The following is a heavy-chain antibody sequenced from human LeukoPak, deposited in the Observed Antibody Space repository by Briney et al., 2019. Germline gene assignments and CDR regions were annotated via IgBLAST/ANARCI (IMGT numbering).Heavy chain of an antibody. Sequence: GGSLRLSCAASGFTFSSYGMHWVRQAPGKGLEWVAVIWYDGSNKYYADSVKGGFTISRDNTKNTLYLQMNSLRAEDTAVYYCARDRKPYSSSVEYFQHWGQGTLVTVSS. D-gene: IGHD6-13*01. CDR2: IWYDGSNK. J-gene: IGHJ1*01. CDR1: GFTFSSYG. V-gene: IGHV3-33*01. CDR3: ARDRKPYSSSVEYFQH.